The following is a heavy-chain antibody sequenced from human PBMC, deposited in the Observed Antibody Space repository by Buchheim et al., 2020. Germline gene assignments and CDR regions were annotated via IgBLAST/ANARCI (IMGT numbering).Heavy chain of an antibody. D-gene: IGHD5-18*01. CDR1: GGSFSGYY. V-gene: IGHV4-34*01. J-gene: IGHJ5*02. Sequence: QVQLQQWGAGLLKPSETLSLTCAVYGGSFSGYYWSWIRQPPGKGLEWIGEINHSGSTNYNPSLKSRVTISVDTSKNQFSLKLSSVTAADTAVYYCARGIQLWLRPRRFDPWGQGTL. CDR2: INHSGST. CDR3: ARGIQLWLRPRRFDP.